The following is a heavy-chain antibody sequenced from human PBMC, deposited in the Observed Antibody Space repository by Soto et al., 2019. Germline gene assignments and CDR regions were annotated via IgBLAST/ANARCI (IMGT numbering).Heavy chain of an antibody. D-gene: IGHD6-19*01. J-gene: IGHJ4*02. CDR2: ISDDGSQK. CDR3: AKEAPGGWHFFDT. Sequence: GGSLRVSCTASGFTFITYGMHWVRQAPGKGLEWVAFISDDGSQKYYGDSVKGRFTISRDNSKNTLSLRMISLRTEDTSVYYCAKEAPGGWHFFDTWGQGTLVTVSS. CDR1: GFTFITYG. V-gene: IGHV3-30*18.